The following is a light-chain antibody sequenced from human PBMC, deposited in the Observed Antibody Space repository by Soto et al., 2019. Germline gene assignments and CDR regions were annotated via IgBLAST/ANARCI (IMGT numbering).Light chain of an antibody. CDR1: SSNIGSGT. J-gene: IGLJ1*01. V-gene: IGLV1-44*01. Sequence: QSVLTQPPSASGTPGQRVTISCSGSSSNIGSGTVNWYQQLPGTAPKLLIYNNNQWPSGVPDRISGSKSGTSTSLAISGLQSEDEADYYCATWDVSLNGLFVFGTGTKLTVL. CDR3: ATWDVSLNGLFV. CDR2: NNN.